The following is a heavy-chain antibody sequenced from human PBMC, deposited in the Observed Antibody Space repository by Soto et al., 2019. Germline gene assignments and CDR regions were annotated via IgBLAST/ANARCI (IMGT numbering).Heavy chain of an antibody. CDR3: ARGVCSSTSCYPYYYYGMDV. Sequence: SETLSLTCTVSGGSISSYYWSWIRQPPGKGLVWIGYIYYSGSTNYNPSLKSRVTISVDTSKNQFSLKLSSVTAADTAVYYCARGVCSSTSCYPYYYYGMDVWGQGTTVTVSS. D-gene: IGHD2-2*01. V-gene: IGHV4-59*01. CDR2: IYYSGST. J-gene: IGHJ6*02. CDR1: GGSISSYY.